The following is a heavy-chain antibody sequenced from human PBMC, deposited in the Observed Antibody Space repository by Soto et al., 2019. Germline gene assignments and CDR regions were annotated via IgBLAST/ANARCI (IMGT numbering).Heavy chain of an antibody. CDR2: ISSSTGYI. J-gene: IGHJ6*02. Sequence: EVQLVESGGGLVKPGGSLRLSCAASGFTFSSYSMNWVRQAPGKGLEWVSSISSSTGYIYYADSVKGRFTISRDNAKNSLYLQMNSLRAEDTAVYYCAKMGYGDNYYYGMDVWGQGTTVTVSS. V-gene: IGHV3-21*01. D-gene: IGHD4-17*01. CDR3: AKMGYGDNYYYGMDV. CDR1: GFTFSSYS.